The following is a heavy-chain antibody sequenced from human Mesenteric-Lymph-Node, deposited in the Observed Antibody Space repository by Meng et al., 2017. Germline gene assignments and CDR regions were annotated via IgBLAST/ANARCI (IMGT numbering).Heavy chain of an antibody. Sequence: QGQLGESGGGLVKPGGSLRLSCAASGFTFSDYYMNWIRQAPGKGLEWVSFISISGGTISYADSVKGRFTISRDNAKNSLYLQMNSLRAEDTAVYYCARDRNWDWYFDLWGRGTLVTVSS. CDR3: ARDRNWDWYFDL. D-gene: IGHD7-27*01. V-gene: IGHV3-11*04. CDR2: ISISGGTI. CDR1: GFTFSDYY. J-gene: IGHJ2*01.